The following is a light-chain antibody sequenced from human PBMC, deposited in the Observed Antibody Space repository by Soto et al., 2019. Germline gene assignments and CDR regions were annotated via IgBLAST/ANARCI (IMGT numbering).Light chain of an antibody. CDR3: QVWDSSSDHVV. CDR1: NIGSKS. Sequence: VLTQPPSVSVAPGKTARITCGGNNIGSKSVHWYQQKPGQAPVLVIYYDSDRPSGIPERFSGSNSGNTATLPNSRVEAGDEADYYCQVWDSSSDHVVFGGGTQLTVL. CDR2: YDS. V-gene: IGLV3-21*04. J-gene: IGLJ2*01.